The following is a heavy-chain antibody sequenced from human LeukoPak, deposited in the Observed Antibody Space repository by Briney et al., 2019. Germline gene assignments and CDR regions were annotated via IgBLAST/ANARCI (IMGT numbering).Heavy chain of an antibody. V-gene: IGHV4-4*02. Sequence: SETLSLTCAVSGGSISSSNWWSWVRQPPGKGLEWIGEIYHSGSTNYNPSLKSRVTISVDKSKNQFSLKLSSVTAADTAVYYCAREAHGDYVDFFDYWGQGTLVTVSS. D-gene: IGHD4-17*01. J-gene: IGHJ4*02. CDR1: GGSISSSNW. CDR3: AREAHGDYVDFFDY. CDR2: IYHSGST.